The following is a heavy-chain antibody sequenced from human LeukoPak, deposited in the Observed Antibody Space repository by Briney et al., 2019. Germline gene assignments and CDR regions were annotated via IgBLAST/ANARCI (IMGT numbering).Heavy chain of an antibody. V-gene: IGHV3-30*18. Sequence: GGSLRLSCAASGFTFSSYGMHWVRQAPGKGLEWVAVVSYDGSNKYYTDSMKGRFTISGDNSKNTLYLQMNSLRTEDTAIYYCAQEDYDGSGSYLGGWGQGTLVTVSS. CDR3: AQEDYDGSGSYLGG. J-gene: IGHJ4*02. CDR2: VSYDGSNK. D-gene: IGHD3-10*01. CDR1: GFTFSSYG.